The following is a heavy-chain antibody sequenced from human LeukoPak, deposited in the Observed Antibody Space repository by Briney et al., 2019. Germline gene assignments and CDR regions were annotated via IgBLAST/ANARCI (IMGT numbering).Heavy chain of an antibody. J-gene: IGHJ4*02. CDR2: IYYSGST. Sequence: SQTLSLTCTVSGGSISSGGYYWSWIRQHPGKGLEWIGYIYYSGSTYYNPSLKSRVTISVDTSKNQFSLKLSSVTAADTAVYYCARGAKHSSGWYNYLDYWGQGTLVTVSS. D-gene: IGHD6-19*01. V-gene: IGHV4-31*03. CDR1: GGSISSGGYY. CDR3: ARGAKHSSGWYNYLDY.